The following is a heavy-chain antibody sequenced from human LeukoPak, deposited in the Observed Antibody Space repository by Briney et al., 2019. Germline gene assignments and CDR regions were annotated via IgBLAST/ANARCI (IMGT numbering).Heavy chain of an antibody. V-gene: IGHV3-7*01. CDR1: GFTFSSYW. CDR2: IKQDGSEK. CDR3: ARSGVWFGELFAFDI. J-gene: IGHJ3*02. D-gene: IGHD3-10*01. Sequence: PGGSLRLSCAASGFTFSSYWMSWVRQAPGKGLEWVANIKQDGSEKYYVDSVKGRFTISRDNAKNSLYLQMNSLRAEDTAVYYCARSGVWFGELFAFDIWGQGTMVTVSS.